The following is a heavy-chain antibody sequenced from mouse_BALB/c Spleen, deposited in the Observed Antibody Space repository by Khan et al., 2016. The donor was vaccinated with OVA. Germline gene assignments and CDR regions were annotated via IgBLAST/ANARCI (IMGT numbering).Heavy chain of an antibody. V-gene: IGHV14-3*02. D-gene: IGHD2-3*01. CDR3: ALRGDIYDTYYGYAMDY. J-gene: IGHJ4*01. CDR1: GFNIKDTY. Sequence: VRLQQSGAELVKPGASVKLSCTASGFNIKDTYMHWVKQRPEQGLEWIGRIDPANGNTQYDPKFQGKATITADTSSNTAYLQLSSLTSEDTAVYYCALRGDIYDTYYGYAMDYWGQGISVTVSS. CDR2: IDPANGNT.